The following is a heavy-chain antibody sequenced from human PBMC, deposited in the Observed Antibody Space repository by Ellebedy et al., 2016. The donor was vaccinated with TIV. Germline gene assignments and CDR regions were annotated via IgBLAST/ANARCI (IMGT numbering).Heavy chain of an antibody. Sequence: SGPTLVXPTETLTLTCKFSGFSLNDAEVGVGWIRQPPGKPLEWLGLIYWSGDTRYNPSLRSRLTITRVSSQNQVVLIMADMDPVDTATYFCAHERRWQEIDFWGQGTLVTVAS. CDR2: IYWSGDT. J-gene: IGHJ4*02. CDR3: AHERRWQEIDF. V-gene: IGHV2-5*01. D-gene: IGHD5-24*01. CDR1: GFSLNDAEVG.